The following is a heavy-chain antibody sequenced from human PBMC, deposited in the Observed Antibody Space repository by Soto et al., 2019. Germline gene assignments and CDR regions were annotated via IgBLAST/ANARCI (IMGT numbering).Heavy chain of an antibody. CDR1: GYTFTSYA. CDR2: INAGNGNT. J-gene: IGHJ5*02. CDR3: ARSRGITGTTHHWFDP. Sequence: ASVKVSCKASGYTFTSYAMHWVRRAPGQRLAWMGWINAGNGNTKYSQKFQGRVTITRDTSASTAYMELSSLRSEDTAVYYCARSRGITGTTHHWFDPWGQGTLVTVSS. V-gene: IGHV1-3*01. D-gene: IGHD1-20*01.